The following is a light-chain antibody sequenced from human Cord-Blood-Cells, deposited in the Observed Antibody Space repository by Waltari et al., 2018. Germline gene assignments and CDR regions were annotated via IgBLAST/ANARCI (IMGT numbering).Light chain of an antibody. CDR3: QQYYSTPYT. Sequence: DIVVTQSAGYLAVSLRERAAINFKSSQSVLYSSNNKNYLAWYQQKPGQPPKLLIYWASTRESGVPDRFSGSGSGTDFTLTISSLQAEDVAVYYCQQYYSTPYTFGQGTKLEIK. CDR1: QSVLYSSNNKNY. CDR2: WAS. V-gene: IGKV4-1*01. J-gene: IGKJ2*01.